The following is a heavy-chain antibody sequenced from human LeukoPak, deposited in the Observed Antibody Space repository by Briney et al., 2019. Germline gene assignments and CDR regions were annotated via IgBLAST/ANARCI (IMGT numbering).Heavy chain of an antibody. CDR2: IYSIDSTI. D-gene: IGHD3-9*01. V-gene: IGHV3-48*03. CDR1: EISFGNYA. CDR3: ARNLDWAFDY. J-gene: IGHJ4*02. Sequence: PGRSLRLAFAAFEISFGNYAMNWVRQAPGGGLKWVEYIYSIDSTIGYADSVKGRFTISRDNAMNSLYLQRTDLRDEDTAVYYCARNLDWAFDYWGLGTLVTVSS.